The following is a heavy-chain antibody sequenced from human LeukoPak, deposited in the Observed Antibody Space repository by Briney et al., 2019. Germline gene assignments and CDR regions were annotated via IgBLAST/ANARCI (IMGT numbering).Heavy chain of an antibody. CDR1: GGSISSHY. CDR2: IYYSGST. D-gene: IGHD3-16*02. J-gene: IGHJ6*02. V-gene: IGHV4-59*11. Sequence: PSETLSLTCTVSGGSISSHYWSWIRQPPGKGLEWIGYIYYSGSTYYNPSLKSRVTISVDTSKNQFSLKLSSMTAADTAVYYCARASVRDYVWGSYRYDDYYYGMDVWGQGTTVTVSS. CDR3: ARASVRDYVWGSYRYDDYYYGMDV.